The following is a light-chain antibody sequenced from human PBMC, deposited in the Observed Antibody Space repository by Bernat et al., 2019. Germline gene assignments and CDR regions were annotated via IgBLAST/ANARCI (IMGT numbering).Light chain of an antibody. V-gene: IGLV2-14*03. CDR1: SSDVGGYNY. J-gene: IGLJ1*01. CDR2: DVS. CDR3: TSWTSTYVYV. Sequence: QSALTQPASVSGSPGQSITISCTGTSSDVGGYNYVSWYQQHPGKAPKLMIYDVSNRPSGVSYRFSGTKSGNTASLTISGLQAEDEADYYCTSWTSTYVYVFGTGTKVTVL.